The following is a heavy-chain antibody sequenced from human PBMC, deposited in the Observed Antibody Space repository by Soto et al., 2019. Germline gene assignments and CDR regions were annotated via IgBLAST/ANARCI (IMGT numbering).Heavy chain of an antibody. CDR2: ISSSSSYI. D-gene: IGHD2-2*01. CDR1: GFTFSSYS. V-gene: IGHV3-21*01. J-gene: IGHJ4*02. CDR3: AREGVYCSSTSCWYYFDY. Sequence: GGSLRLSCAASGFTFSSYSMNWVRQAPGKGLEWVSSISSSSSYIYYADSVKGRFTISRDNAKNSLYLQMNSLRAEDTAVYYCAREGVYCSSTSCWYYFDYWGQGTLVTVSS.